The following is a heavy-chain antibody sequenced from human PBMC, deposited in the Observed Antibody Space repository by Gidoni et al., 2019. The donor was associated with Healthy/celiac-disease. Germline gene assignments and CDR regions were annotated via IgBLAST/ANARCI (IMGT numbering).Heavy chain of an antibody. D-gene: IGHD5-18*01. CDR1: GVTFDDYA. J-gene: IGHJ4*02. V-gene: IGHV3-9*01. CDR3: AKDIGSIGSGYTYGRFDY. Sequence: EVQLLASGGGVVQSGGSLRLSCAAPGVTFDDYAMHWVRQGPGKGLDWVSGISWNSDNIGYADSVKRRFTISRDNAKNSLYLQRNSLRAEYTAVYYGAKDIGSIGSGYTYGRFDYWGQGTRFTVSS. CDR2: ISWNSDNI.